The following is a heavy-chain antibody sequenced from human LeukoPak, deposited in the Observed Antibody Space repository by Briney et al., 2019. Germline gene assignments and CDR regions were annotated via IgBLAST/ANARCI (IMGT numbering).Heavy chain of an antibody. CDR1: GGSISSSSYY. Sequence: SETLSLTCTVSGGSISSSSYYWGWIRQPPGTGLEWLGSIDYSGSTYYNPSLKSRVTISVDTSKNQFSLKLSSVTAADTAVYYCAREVDGYSSSWYLTNWFDPWGQGTLVTVSS. CDR2: IDYSGST. CDR3: AREVDGYSSSWYLTNWFDP. J-gene: IGHJ5*02. D-gene: IGHD6-13*01. V-gene: IGHV4-39*07.